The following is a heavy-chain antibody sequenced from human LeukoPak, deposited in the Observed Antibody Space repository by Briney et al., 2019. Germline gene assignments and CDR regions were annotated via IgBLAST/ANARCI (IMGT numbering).Heavy chain of an antibody. Sequence: SETLSLTCAVYGGSFSGYYWSWIRQPPGKGLEWIGAINHRGSTNYNPSLKSRVTISVDTSKNQFSLKLSSVTAADTAVYYCARGDCSGGSCYSRSRTYGMDVWGKGTTVTVSS. CDR3: ARGDCSGGSCYSRSRTYGMDV. CDR1: GGSFSGYY. CDR2: INHRGST. D-gene: IGHD2-15*01. V-gene: IGHV4-34*01. J-gene: IGHJ6*04.